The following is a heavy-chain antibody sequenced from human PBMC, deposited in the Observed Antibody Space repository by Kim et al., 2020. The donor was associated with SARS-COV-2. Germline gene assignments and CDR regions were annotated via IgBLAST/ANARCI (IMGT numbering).Heavy chain of an antibody. CDR2: TYYRSKWYN. V-gene: IGHV6-1*01. CDR3: ARGSMLGTLGYYYYGMDV. D-gene: IGHD1-26*01. CDR1: GDSVSSNSAA. J-gene: IGHJ6*02. Sequence: SQTLSLTCAISGDSVSSNSAAWNWIRQSPSRGLEWLGRTYYRSKWYNDYAVSVKSRITINPDTSKNQFSLQLNSVTPEDTAVYYCARGSMLGTLGYYYYGMDVWGQGTTVTVSS.